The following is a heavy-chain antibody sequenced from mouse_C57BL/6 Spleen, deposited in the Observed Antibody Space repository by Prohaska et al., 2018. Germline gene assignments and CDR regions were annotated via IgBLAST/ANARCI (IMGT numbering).Heavy chain of an antibody. V-gene: IGHV1-15*01. CDR1: GYTFTDYE. J-gene: IGHJ4*01. CDR2: IDPQTGGT. D-gene: IGHD2-2*01. Sequence: QVQLQQSGAKLVRPGASVTLSCKASGYTFTDYEMHWVKQTPVHGLEWLGAIDPQTGGTAYNQKFKGKAILTADKSSSTAYVELRSRTSEDYAVYYCTMGGLRRDYSMDYWGQGTSVTVSS. CDR3: TMGGLRRDYSMDY.